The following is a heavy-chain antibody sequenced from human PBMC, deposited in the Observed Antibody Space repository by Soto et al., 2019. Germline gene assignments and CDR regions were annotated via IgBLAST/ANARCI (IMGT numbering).Heavy chain of an antibody. Sequence: PGGSLRLSCAASGFNFHDYGMSWVRQATGKGLEWVGGINYDGSNKYYADSVKGRFTISRDNSKNTLYLQMNSLRAEDTAVYYCARDTINLRYCSGGSCSQARYYGMDVWGQGTTLTVSS. CDR1: GFNFHDYG. J-gene: IGHJ6*02. V-gene: IGHV3-30*03. CDR2: INYDGSNK. D-gene: IGHD2-15*01. CDR3: ARDTINLRYCSGGSCSQARYYGMDV.